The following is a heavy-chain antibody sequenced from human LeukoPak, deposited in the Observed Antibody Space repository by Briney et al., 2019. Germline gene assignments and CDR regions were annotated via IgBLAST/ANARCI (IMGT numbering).Heavy chain of an antibody. J-gene: IGHJ4*02. V-gene: IGHV4-59*01. D-gene: IGHD3-22*01. CDR3: ARGAYYYDGSGYYYFDY. Sequence: SETLSLTCTVSGGSISGYYWSWIRQPPGKELEWIGYIYYSGSTNYNPSLKSRVTISVDTSKKQFSLKLSSVTAADTAVYYCARGAYYYDGSGYYYFDYWGQGTLVTVSS. CDR1: GGSISGYY. CDR2: IYYSGST.